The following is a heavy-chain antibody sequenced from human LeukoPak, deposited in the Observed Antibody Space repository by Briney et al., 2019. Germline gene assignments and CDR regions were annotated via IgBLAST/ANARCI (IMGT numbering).Heavy chain of an antibody. CDR1: GGSISSGGYY. V-gene: IGHV4-31*03. Sequence: SETLSLTCTVSGGSISSGGYYRSWIRQHPGKGLEWIGYIYYSGSTYYNPSLKSRVTISEDTSKNQFSLKLSSVTAADTAVYYCAGSGYWSHIAFDIWGQGTMVTVSS. J-gene: IGHJ3*02. D-gene: IGHD3-22*01. CDR3: AGSGYWSHIAFDI. CDR2: IYYSGST.